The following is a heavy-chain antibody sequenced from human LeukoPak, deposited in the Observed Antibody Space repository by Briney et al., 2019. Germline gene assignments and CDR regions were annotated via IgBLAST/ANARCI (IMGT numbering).Heavy chain of an antibody. V-gene: IGHV3-21*01. CDR3: ARAAYCGGDCYSEGEHFDY. CDR1: GFTFSSYS. Sequence: GGSLGLSCAASGFTFSSYSMNWVRQAPGKGPEWVSSISSSGNSIYYADSVKGRFTISRDNAKNSLYLQMNSLRAEDTAVYYCARAAYCGGDCYSEGEHFDYWGQGTLVTVSS. J-gene: IGHJ4*02. D-gene: IGHD2-21*02. CDR2: ISSSGNSI.